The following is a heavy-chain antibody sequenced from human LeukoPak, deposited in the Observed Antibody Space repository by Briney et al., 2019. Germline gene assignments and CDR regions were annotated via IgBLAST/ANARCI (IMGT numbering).Heavy chain of an antibody. CDR1: GGXLSSSNYY. Sequence: SETLSLTCTVSGGXLSSSNYYWGWIRQPPGKGLEWIGCIYYSGITYYNPSLKSRVTISVETSNNQFSLKLSAVTAADTAMYYCARLLIYCSSTSCHFDDWGQGTLVTVSS. V-gene: IGHV4-39*01. CDR3: ARLLIYCSSTSCHFDD. J-gene: IGHJ4*02. CDR2: IYYSGIT. D-gene: IGHD2-2*01.